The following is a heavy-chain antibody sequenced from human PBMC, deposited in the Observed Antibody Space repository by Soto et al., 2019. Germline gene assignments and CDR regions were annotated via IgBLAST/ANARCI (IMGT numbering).Heavy chain of an antibody. J-gene: IGHJ6*02. V-gene: IGHV5-51*01. CDR2: IYPGGSDT. CDR1: GYSFTSYW. D-gene: IGHD2-8*01. Sequence: PGESLKISCKGSGYSFTSYWIGWVRQMPGKGLEWMGIIYPGGSDTRYSPSFQGQVTISADKSVSTAYLQWSSLKASDTAMYYCARGGRDCTNGVCYSHYYYYGMDVWGQGTTVTVSS. CDR3: ARGGRDCTNGVCYSHYYYYGMDV.